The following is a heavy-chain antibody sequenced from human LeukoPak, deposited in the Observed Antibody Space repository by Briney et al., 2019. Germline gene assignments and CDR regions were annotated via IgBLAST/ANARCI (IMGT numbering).Heavy chain of an antibody. J-gene: IGHJ3*02. Sequence: SVKVSCKASGFTLTNSAMQWVRQARGQRLEWIGWIVVGSGNTDYAQKFQERVTITRDMSTSTAYMELSSLRSEDTAVYYCATDSSCSGGSCYDGGYAFDIWGQGTMVTVSS. V-gene: IGHV1-58*02. CDR3: ATDSSCSGGSCYDGGYAFDI. CDR1: GFTLTNSA. D-gene: IGHD2-15*01. CDR2: IVVGSGNT.